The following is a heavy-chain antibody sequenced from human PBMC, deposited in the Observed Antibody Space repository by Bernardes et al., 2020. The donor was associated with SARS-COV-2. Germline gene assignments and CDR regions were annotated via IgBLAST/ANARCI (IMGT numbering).Heavy chain of an antibody. CDR3: ARDTTTLLYDFWSGYAPGD. D-gene: IGHD3-3*01. CDR2: ISAYNGNT. V-gene: IGHV1-18*01. CDR1: VYTFTSYG. Sequence: ASVKVSCKASVYTFTSYGISWVRQAPGQGLEWMGWISAYNGNTNYAQKLQGRVTMTTDTSTSTAYMELRSLRSDDTAVYYCARDTTTLLYDFWSGYAPGDWGQGTLVTVSS. J-gene: IGHJ4*02.